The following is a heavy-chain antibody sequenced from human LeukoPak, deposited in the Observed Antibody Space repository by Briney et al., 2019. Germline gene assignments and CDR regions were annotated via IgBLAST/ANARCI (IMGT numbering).Heavy chain of an antibody. Sequence: HPGGSLRLSCAASGFTFSSYAMSWVRQAPGKGLEWVSAISGSGGSTYYADSVKGRFTISRDNSKNTLYLQMNSLRAEDTAVYYCAKDLGKNFAFDIWGQGTMVTVSS. CDR3: AKDLGKNFAFDI. V-gene: IGHV3-23*01. CDR1: GFTFSSYA. CDR2: ISGSGGST. J-gene: IGHJ3*02. D-gene: IGHD2/OR15-2a*01.